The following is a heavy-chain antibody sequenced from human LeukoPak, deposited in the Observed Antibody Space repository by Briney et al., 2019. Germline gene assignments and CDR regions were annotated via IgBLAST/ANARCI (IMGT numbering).Heavy chain of an antibody. V-gene: IGHV4-59*08. Sequence: SETLSLTCTVSGGSISSYYWSWIRQPPGKGLEWIGYIYYSGSTNYNPSLKSRVTISVDTSKNQFSLKLSSVTAADTAVYYCVRSSQNWFDPWGQGTLVTVSS. J-gene: IGHJ5*02. CDR2: IYYSGST. CDR3: VRSSQNWFDP. CDR1: GGSISSYY. D-gene: IGHD3-16*02.